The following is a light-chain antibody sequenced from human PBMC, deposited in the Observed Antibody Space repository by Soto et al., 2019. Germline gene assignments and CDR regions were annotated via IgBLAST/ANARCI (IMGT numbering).Light chain of an antibody. V-gene: IGKV1-27*01. CDR1: QGISNY. Sequence: DIQMTQSPSSLSASVGDRVTITCRASQGISNYLAWYQQNPGKVPKLLIYAASTLQSGVPSRFSGSGSGTDFTLTISGLQPEDVATYYCQKYNSAPRTFGHGTKVDIK. CDR3: QKYNSAPRT. J-gene: IGKJ3*01. CDR2: AAS.